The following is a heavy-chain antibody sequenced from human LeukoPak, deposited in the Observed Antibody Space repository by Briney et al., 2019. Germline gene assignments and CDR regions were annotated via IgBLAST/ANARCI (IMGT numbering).Heavy chain of an antibody. J-gene: IGHJ6*03. D-gene: IGHD3-16*01. V-gene: IGHV4-30-2*01. CDR2: IYHSGST. Sequence: EPSQTLSLTCAVSGGSISSGGYSWSWIRQPPGKGLEWIGYIYHSGSTYYNPSLKSRVTISVDTSKNQFSLKLSSVTAADTAVYYCARVWGPSTFRYYHYYMDVWGKGTTVTVSS. CDR1: GGSISSGGYS. CDR3: ARVWGPSTFRYYHYYMDV.